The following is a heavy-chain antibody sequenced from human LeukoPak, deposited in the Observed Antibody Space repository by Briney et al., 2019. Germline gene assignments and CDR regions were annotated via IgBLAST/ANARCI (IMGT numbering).Heavy chain of an antibody. CDR2: IYPGDSDT. V-gene: IGHV5-51*01. CDR1: GYSFTNNW. J-gene: IGHJ5*02. D-gene: IGHD6-13*01. CDR3: ARQGIGSSSWSDSFDP. Sequence: GESLKISCKGSGYSFTNNWIAWVRQMPGKGLQWMGSIYPGDSDTRYSPSFQGQVTISADKSISTAYLQWSSLKASDTAMYYCARQGIGSSSWSDSFDPWGQGTLVTVSS.